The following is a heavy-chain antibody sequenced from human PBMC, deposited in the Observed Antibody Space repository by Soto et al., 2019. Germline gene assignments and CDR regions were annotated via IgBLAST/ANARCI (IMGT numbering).Heavy chain of an antibody. D-gene: IGHD2-15*01. CDR2: ISSSSSYI. CDR3: ARDQDVVVVAAPDAFDI. V-gene: IGHV3-21*01. CDR1: GFTFSSYS. J-gene: IGHJ3*02. Sequence: PVGSLRLSCAASGFTFSSYSMNWVRQAPGKGLEWVSSISSSSSYIYYADSVKGRFTISRDNAKNSLYLQMNSLRAEDTAVYYCARDQDVVVVAAPDAFDIWGQGTMVTVSS.